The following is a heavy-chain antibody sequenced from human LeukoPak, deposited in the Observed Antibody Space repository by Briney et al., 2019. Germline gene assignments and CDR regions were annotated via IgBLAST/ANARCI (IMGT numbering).Heavy chain of an antibody. V-gene: IGHV1-18*04. J-gene: IGHJ5*02. D-gene: IGHD1-1*01. CDR2: ISTYNGNT. CDR1: GYTSISYG. Sequence: ASVKVSCKSSGYTSISYGISWMRQAPGQGPEWMGWISTYNGNTNYAQKFQGRVTMTTDTSTSTAYMELRSLRSDDTAVYYYARDVPGSIGTTARFDPWGQGTLVTVSS. CDR3: ARDVPGSIGTTARFDP.